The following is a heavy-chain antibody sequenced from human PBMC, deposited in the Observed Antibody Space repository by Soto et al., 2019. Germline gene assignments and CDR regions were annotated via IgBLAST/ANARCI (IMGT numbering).Heavy chain of an antibody. D-gene: IGHD4-17*01. CDR2: ISYDGGNK. V-gene: IGHV3-30-3*01. CDR1: GFTFSSYA. Sequence: GGSLRLSCAASGFTFSSYAMHWVRQAPCKGLEWVAVISYDGGNKYYADSVKGRFTISRDNSKNTLYLQVNSLRAEDTAVYYCARDTVTTGGEYYYGMDVWGQGTTVTVSS. J-gene: IGHJ6*02. CDR3: ARDTVTTGGEYYYGMDV.